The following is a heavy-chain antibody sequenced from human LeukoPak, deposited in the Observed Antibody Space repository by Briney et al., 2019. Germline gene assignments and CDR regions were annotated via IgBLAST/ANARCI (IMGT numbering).Heavy chain of an antibody. CDR1: GYTFTSYD. CDR2: MNPNSGNT. CDR3: ARAKDSSGYYFSYYGMDV. V-gene: IGHV1-8*01. J-gene: IGHJ6*02. D-gene: IGHD3-22*01. Sequence: GASVKVSCKASGYTFTSYDINWVRQATGQGLEWMGWMNPNSGNTGYAQKFQGRVTMTRNTSISTAYMELSSLRSEDTAVYYCARAKDSSGYYFSYYGMDVWGQGTTVTVSS.